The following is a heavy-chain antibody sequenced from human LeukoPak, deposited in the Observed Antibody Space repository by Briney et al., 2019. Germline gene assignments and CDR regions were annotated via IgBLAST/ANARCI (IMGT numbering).Heavy chain of an antibody. J-gene: IGHJ4*02. CDR2: IKQDGGEE. D-gene: IGHD1-26*01. CDR1: GFTFSSYA. V-gene: IGHV3-7*01. CDR3: ARLGGSYYTY. Sequence: GGSLRLSCAASGFTFSSYAMSWVRQAPGKGLEWVANIKQDGGEEYYVDSVKGRFTISRDNAKNSLFLQMNSLRVEDTAVYYCARLGGSYYTYWGQGTLVTVSS.